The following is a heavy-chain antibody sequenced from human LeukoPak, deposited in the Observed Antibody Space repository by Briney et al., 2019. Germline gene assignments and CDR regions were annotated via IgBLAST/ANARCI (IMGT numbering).Heavy chain of an antibody. Sequence: ASVKVSCKASGYTFTGNYMHWVRQAPGQGLEWMGWINPNSGGTNYAQKFQGRVTMTRDTSISTAYMELSSLRSDDTAVYYCARVDIVVVPAAGDNWFDPWGQGTLVTVSS. CDR1: GYTFTGNY. V-gene: IGHV1-2*02. CDR3: ARVDIVVVPAAGDNWFDP. J-gene: IGHJ5*02. CDR2: INPNSGGT. D-gene: IGHD2-2*01.